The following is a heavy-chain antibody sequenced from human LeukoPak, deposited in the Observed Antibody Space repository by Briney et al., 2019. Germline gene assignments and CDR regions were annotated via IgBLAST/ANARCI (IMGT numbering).Heavy chain of an antibody. D-gene: IGHD3-9*01. CDR1: GGTFSSYA. V-gene: IGHV1-69*06. Sequence: ASVKVSCKASGGTFSSYAISWVRQAPGQGLEWMGGIIPIFGTASYAQKFQGRVTITADKSTSTAYMELSSLRSEDTAVYYCAREQILTGYYSYYGMDVWGKGTTVTVSS. CDR3: AREQILTGYYSYYGMDV. CDR2: IIPIFGTA. J-gene: IGHJ6*04.